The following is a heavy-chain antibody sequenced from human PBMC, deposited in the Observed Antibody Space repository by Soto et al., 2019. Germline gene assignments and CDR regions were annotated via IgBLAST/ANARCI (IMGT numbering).Heavy chain of an antibody. V-gene: IGHV3-21*01. CDR1: GFTFSSYS. D-gene: IGHD2-2*01. CDR2: ISSSSSYI. J-gene: IGHJ6*02. CDR3: ARGREYQLLSDGMDV. Sequence: PGGSLRLSCAASGFTFSSYSMNWVRQAPGKGLEWVSSISSSSSYIYYADSVKGRFTISRDNAKNSLYLQMNSLRAEDTAVYYCARGREYQLLSDGMDVWGQGTTVTVSS.